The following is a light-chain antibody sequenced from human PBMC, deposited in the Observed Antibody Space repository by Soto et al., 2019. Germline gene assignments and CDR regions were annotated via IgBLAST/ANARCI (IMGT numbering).Light chain of an antibody. CDR1: QSVSGSY. CDR3: QQYGSSLIT. CDR2: GAS. Sequence: EIVLTQSPGTLSLSPGARATLSCRPSQSVSGSYLAWYQQTPGPAPRLLIYGASSRATGIPDRFSGSGSGTDFTLTISKLEPEEFAVYYCQQYGSSLITFGQGTRLEIK. V-gene: IGKV3-20*01. J-gene: IGKJ5*01.